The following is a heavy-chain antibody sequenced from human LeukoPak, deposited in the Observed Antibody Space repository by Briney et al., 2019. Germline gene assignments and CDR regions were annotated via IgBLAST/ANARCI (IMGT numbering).Heavy chain of an antibody. Sequence: PSETLSLTCTVSGGSISSYYWSWIRQPAGKGLEWIGRIYTSGSTNYNPSLKSRVTMSVDTSKNQFSLKLSSVTAADTAVYYCARVREMATIEDYYYYYYMDVWGKGTAVTISS. V-gene: IGHV4-4*07. D-gene: IGHD5-24*01. CDR2: IYTSGST. CDR3: ARVREMATIEDYYYYYYMDV. J-gene: IGHJ6*03. CDR1: GGSISSYY.